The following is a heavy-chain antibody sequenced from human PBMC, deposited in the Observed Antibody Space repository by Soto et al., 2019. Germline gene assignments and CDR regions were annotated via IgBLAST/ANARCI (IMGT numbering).Heavy chain of an antibody. CDR2: ISSSSSYT. CDR1: GFTFIDYY. D-gene: IGHD1-26*01. Sequence: EGSLRLSGGASGFTFIDYYMSWIRQAPGKGLEWVSYISSSSSYTNYADSVEGRFTISRDNSKNTLYLQMNSLRVEDTAVYYCVSYGSAFDIWGQGTMVTVSS. CDR3: VSYGSAFDI. J-gene: IGHJ3*02. V-gene: IGHV3-11*06.